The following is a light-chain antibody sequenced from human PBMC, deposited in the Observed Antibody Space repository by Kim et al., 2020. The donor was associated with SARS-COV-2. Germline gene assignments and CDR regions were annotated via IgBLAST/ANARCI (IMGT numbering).Light chain of an antibody. V-gene: IGKV3-20*01. J-gene: IGKJ1*01. CDR3: QQYSSSPAT. CDR2: GAS. Sequence: SPGERATLSCRASQSVSSNYVAWYQHKPGQAPRLLIYGASSRATGIPDRFSGSESGTDFTLTITRLEPEDFAVYYCQQYSSSPATFGQGTKVDIK. CDR1: QSVSSNY.